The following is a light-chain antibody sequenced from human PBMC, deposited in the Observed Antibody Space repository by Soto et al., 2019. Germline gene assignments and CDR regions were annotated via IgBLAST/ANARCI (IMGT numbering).Light chain of an antibody. CDR3: QQRSNRPLT. V-gene: IGKV3-11*01. J-gene: IGKJ1*01. Sequence: EIVLTQSPATLSLSPGERATLSCRASRSVSTYLAWYQQKPGQAPRLLIYDASNRATGIPARFSGGGSGTDFTLTISSLEPEDFAVYYCQQRSNRPLTFGQGTKVDIK. CDR2: DAS. CDR1: RSVSTY.